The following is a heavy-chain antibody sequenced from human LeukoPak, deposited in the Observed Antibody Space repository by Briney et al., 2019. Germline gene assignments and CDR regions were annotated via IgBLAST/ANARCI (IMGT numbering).Heavy chain of an antibody. CDR3: ARVSYRGYSSWYHLGLDYGMDV. D-gene: IGHD6-13*01. CDR1: GGSFSGYY. V-gene: IGHV4-34*01. Sequence: SSETLSFTCAVYGGSFSGYYWSWIRQPPGEGLEWIGEINHSGSTNYNPSLKSRVTISVDTSKNQFSLKLSSVTAADTAVYYCARVSYRGYSSWYHLGLDYGMDVWGQGTTVTVSS. J-gene: IGHJ6*02. CDR2: INHSGST.